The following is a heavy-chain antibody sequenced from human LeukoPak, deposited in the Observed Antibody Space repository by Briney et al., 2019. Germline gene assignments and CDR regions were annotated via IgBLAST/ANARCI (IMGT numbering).Heavy chain of an antibody. J-gene: IGHJ4*02. V-gene: IGHV3-53*01. CDR2: IYSGGSA. CDR1: GFTVSSNY. D-gene: IGHD2-15*01. Sequence: PGGSLRLSCAASGFTVSSNYMSWVRQAPGKGLEWVSVIYSGGSAYYADSVKGRFTISGDNSKNTLYLQMNSLRAEDTAVYYCARLLRGSLDYWGQGTLVTVSS. CDR3: ARLLRGSLDY.